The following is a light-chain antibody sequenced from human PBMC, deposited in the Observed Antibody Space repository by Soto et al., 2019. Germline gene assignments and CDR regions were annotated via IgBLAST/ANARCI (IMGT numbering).Light chain of an antibody. CDR2: AIS. V-gene: IGKV3-20*01. CDR3: QPYDSSPRT. J-gene: IGKJ1*01. CDR1: HTISSSY. Sequence: ENVLTQSPGTLSLSPWQRATLSCRASHTISSSYLAWYQQKPGQAPRLLIYAISDRATGVPDRFRGSGSGTDFTLTSTRLEPEDFAVYFCQPYDSSPRTFGQWTKVEIK.